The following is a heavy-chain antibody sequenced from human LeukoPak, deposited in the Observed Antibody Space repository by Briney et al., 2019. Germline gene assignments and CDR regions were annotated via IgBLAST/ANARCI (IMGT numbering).Heavy chain of an antibody. CDR2: IYGGGSK. CDR3: ARDRGEPWYHYYAMDV. V-gene: IGHV3-53*01. Sequence: PGGSLRLSCAASGFTVNNNYMSWVRQAPGKGLEWVSVIYGGGSKNYADSVKGRFTISRDNSRNTLYLQMNIIRDEDTAVYYCARDRGEPWYHYYAMDVWGQGTTVTVSS. CDR1: GFTVNNNY. J-gene: IGHJ6*02.